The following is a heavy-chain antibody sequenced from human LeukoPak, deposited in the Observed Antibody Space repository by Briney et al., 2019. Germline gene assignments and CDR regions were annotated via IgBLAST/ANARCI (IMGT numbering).Heavy chain of an antibody. J-gene: IGHJ4*02. CDR1: GGSISGYY. CDR3: WTDSSGYYFEDY. CDR2: IYANGNT. Sequence: PSETLSLTCAVSGGSISGYYWTWIRQPAGKELEWIGRIYANGNTNYNPSLESPVTMSVDTSKNQFSLQLSSVTAADTAVYYCWTDSSGYYFEDYWGQGTLVTVSS. D-gene: IGHD3-22*01. V-gene: IGHV4-4*07.